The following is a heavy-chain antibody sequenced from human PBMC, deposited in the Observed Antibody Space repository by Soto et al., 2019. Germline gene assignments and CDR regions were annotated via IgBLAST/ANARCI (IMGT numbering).Heavy chain of an antibody. J-gene: IGHJ4*02. D-gene: IGHD3-9*01. CDR2: IKQDGSEK. V-gene: IGHV3-7*04. CDR3: ARDRRSVRYFD. CDR1: GFTFSSYW. Sequence: PGGSLRLSCAASGFTFSSYWMSWVRQAPGKGLEWVANIKQDGSEKNYVDSVKGRFTISRDNGKNSLYLQMNSLRAEDTAVYYCARDRRSVRYFDWGQGTLVTVSS.